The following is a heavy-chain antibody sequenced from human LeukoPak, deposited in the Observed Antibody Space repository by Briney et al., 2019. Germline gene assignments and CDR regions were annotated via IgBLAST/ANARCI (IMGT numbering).Heavy chain of an antibody. CDR3: AKVIGARPFDP. D-gene: IGHD6-6*01. Sequence: PGGSLRLSCAASGFTFSSYSMNWVRQAPGKGLEWVSYISSSSSTIYYADSVKGRFTISRDNAKNSLYLQMNSLRAEDTAIYYCAKVIGARPFDPWGQGTLVTVSS. V-gene: IGHV3-48*01. CDR1: GFTFSSYS. CDR2: ISSSSSTI. J-gene: IGHJ5*02.